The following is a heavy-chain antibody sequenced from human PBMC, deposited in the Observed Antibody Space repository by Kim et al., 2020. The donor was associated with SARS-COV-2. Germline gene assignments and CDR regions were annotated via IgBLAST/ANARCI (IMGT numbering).Heavy chain of an antibody. Sequence: AETLSLTCAVYGGSFSGYYWSWIRQPPGKGLEWIGEINHSGSTNYNPSLKSRVTISVDTSKNQFSLKLSSVTAADTAVYYCARGRGSSLDYYYYMDVWGKGTPVTVSS. CDR1: GGSFSGYY. J-gene: IGHJ6*03. V-gene: IGHV4-34*01. CDR3: ARGRGSSLDYYYYMDV. D-gene: IGHD6-13*01. CDR2: INHSGST.